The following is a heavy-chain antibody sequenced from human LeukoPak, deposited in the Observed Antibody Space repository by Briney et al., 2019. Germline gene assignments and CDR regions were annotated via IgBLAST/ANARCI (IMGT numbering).Heavy chain of an antibody. V-gene: IGHV3-49*04. Sequence: QPGGSLRLSCSGSGFTFGGYALSWVRQAPGKGREWVGFIRSKALYGTSEYAASVEGRFAISRDDSNNIVYLQMNSLKTEDTAVYFCVRESVRDYYFDFWGQGTLVTVSS. CDR3: VRESVRDYYFDF. J-gene: IGHJ4*02. D-gene: IGHD3-10*02. CDR2: IRSKALYGTS. CDR1: GFTFGGYA.